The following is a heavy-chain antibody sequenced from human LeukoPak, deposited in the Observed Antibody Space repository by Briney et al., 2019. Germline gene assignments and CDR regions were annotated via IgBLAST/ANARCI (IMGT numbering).Heavy chain of an antibody. CDR2: ISDSGGST. J-gene: IGHJ3*02. V-gene: IGHV3-23*01. CDR3: AKDRGYHYDSSGYYRMDAFDI. Sequence: GGSLRLSCAASGFPFSSYAMSWVRQAPGKGLEWVSAISDSGGSTYYADSVKGRFTISRDNSKNTLYLQMNSLRAEDTAVYYCAKDRGYHYDSSGYYRMDAFDIWGQGTMVTVSS. CDR1: GFPFSSYA. D-gene: IGHD3-22*01.